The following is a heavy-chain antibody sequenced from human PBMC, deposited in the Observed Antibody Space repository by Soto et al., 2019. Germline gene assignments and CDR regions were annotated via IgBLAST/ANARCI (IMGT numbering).Heavy chain of an antibody. Sequence: QVQLQGSGPGLVKPSETLSLTCTVSSGSVSSGSYYWTWIRQAPGKGLEWIGSIDYSGNTNYNPSLKSAVIISVDTSKNQFSLKLSSVTAADTAVYYCARKNGVVYRVDWYFDLWGRGTLVTVSS. CDR1: SGSVSSGSYY. V-gene: IGHV4-61*01. J-gene: IGHJ2*01. CDR2: IDYSGNT. D-gene: IGHD3-10*01. CDR3: ARKNGVVYRVDWYFDL.